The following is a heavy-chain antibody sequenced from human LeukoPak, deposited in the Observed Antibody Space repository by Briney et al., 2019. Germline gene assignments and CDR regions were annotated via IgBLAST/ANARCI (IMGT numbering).Heavy chain of an antibody. V-gene: IGHV1-69*05. D-gene: IGHD3-22*01. CDR3: ARDYYDSSGKEDY. Sequence: ASVKVSCKASGGTFSSYAISWVRQAPGQGLEWMGGIIPIFGTANYAQKFQGRVTITTDESTSTAYMELSSLRSEDTAVYYCARDYYDSSGKEDYWGQGTLVTVSS. J-gene: IGHJ4*02. CDR2: IIPIFGTA. CDR1: GGTFSSYA.